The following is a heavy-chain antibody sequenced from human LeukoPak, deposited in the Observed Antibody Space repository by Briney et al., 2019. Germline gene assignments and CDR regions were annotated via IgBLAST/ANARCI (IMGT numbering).Heavy chain of an antibody. CDR3: ARGLTWIQLWVYFDY. V-gene: IGHV3-30-3*01. CDR2: ISYDGSNK. D-gene: IGHD5-18*01. J-gene: IGHJ4*02. CDR1: GFTFSSYA. Sequence: GGSLRLSCAASGFTFSSYAMHWVRQAPGKGLEWVAVISYDGSNKYYADSVKGRFTISRDNSKNTLYLQTNSLRAEDTAVYYCARGLTWIQLWVYFDYWGQGTLVTVSS.